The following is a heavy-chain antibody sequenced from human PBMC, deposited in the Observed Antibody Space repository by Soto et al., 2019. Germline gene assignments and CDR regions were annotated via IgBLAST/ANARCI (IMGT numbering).Heavy chain of an antibody. CDR1: GLSLSCNP. V-gene: IGHV3-23*01. D-gene: IGHD3-16*02. J-gene: IGHJ5*02. Sequence: PGWCVRHCGSAGGLSLSCNPVSWVRQAQGKGLEWVSAISGSGGSTYYADSGKGRFTISRDNSKNTLYLQMNSLRAEDTAVYYCAIDSIVAASAMITAQSRLDP. CDR3: AIDSIVAASAMITAQSRLDP. CDR2: ISGSGGST.